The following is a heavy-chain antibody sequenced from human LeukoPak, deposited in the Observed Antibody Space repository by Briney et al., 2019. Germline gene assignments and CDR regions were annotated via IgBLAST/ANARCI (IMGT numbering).Heavy chain of an antibody. CDR2: INPSGGST. J-gene: IGHJ4*02. Sequence: AASVKVSCKASGYTFTSFYMQWVRQAPGQGLEWMGIINPSGGSTNYAQKFQGRVSMTRDTSTSTVYMELSSLRSEDTAMYWCARGYYDSSGYDPGLGYWGQGTLVTVSS. D-gene: IGHD3-22*01. CDR3: ARGYYDSSGYDPGLGY. V-gene: IGHV1-46*01. CDR1: GYTFTSFY.